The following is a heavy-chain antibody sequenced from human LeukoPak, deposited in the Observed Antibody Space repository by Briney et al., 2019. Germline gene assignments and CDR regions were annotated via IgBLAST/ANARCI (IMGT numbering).Heavy chain of an antibody. V-gene: IGHV4-4*07. CDR2: IYTSGST. D-gene: IGHD5-24*01. Sequence: SETLSLTCTVSGGSISSYYWSWIRQPAGKGLEWIGRIYTSGSTNYNPSLKSRVTMSVDTSKNQFSLKLSSVTAADTAVYYCARPLSTAGDGSAPGAFDIWGQGTMVTVSS. J-gene: IGHJ3*02. CDR3: ARPLSTAGDGSAPGAFDI. CDR1: GGSISSYY.